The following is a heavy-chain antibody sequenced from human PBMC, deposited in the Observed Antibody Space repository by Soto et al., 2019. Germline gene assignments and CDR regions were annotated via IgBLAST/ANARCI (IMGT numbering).Heavy chain of an antibody. D-gene: IGHD6-13*01. J-gene: IGHJ5*02. CDR3: ARGYSSSWIPGVAWFDP. Sequence: ASVKVSCKASGYTFTSYGISWVRQAPGQGLEGMGWISAYNGNTNYAQKLQGRVTMTTDTSTSTAYMGLRSLRSDDTAVYYCARGYSSSWIPGVAWFDPWGQGTLVNVSS. V-gene: IGHV1-18*01. CDR2: ISAYNGNT. CDR1: GYTFTSYG.